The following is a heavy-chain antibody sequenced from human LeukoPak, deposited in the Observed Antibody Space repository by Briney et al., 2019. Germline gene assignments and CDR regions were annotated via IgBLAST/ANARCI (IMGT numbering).Heavy chain of an antibody. CDR3: ARHAIYYYDSSGYPGPDAFDI. V-gene: IGHV4-30-2*01. D-gene: IGHD3-22*01. CDR2: IYHSGST. CDR1: GGSISSGGYY. J-gene: IGHJ3*02. Sequence: PSETLSLTCTVSGGSISSGGYYWSWIRQPPGKGLEWIEYIYHSGSTYYNPSLKSRVTKSVDRSKNQFSLKLSSVTAADTAVYYCARHAIYYYDSSGYPGPDAFDIWGQGTMVTVSS.